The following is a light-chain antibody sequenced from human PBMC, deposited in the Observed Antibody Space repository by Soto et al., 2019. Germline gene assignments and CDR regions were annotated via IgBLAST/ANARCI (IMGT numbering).Light chain of an antibody. CDR1: SSDVGSYNL. CDR2: EGS. Sequence: QSALTQPASVSGSPGQSITISCTGTSSDVGSYNLVSWYQQHPGKAPKLMIYEGSKRPSGVSNRVSGSKSVNTASLTISGLQAEDDSDYYCCSYAGSSTLVFGGGTKLTVL. CDR3: CSYAGSSTLV. V-gene: IGLV2-23*01. J-gene: IGLJ2*01.